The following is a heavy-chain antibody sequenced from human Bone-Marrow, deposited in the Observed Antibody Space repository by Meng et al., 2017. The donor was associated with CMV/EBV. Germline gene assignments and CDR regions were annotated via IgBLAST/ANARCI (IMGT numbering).Heavy chain of an antibody. CDR2: INSDGSST. J-gene: IGHJ4*02. V-gene: IGHV3-74*01. Sequence: GGSLRLSCAASGFTFSSYGMHWVRQAPGKGLVWVSRINSDGSSTSYADSVKGRFTISRDNAKNTLYLQMNSLRAEDTAVYYCARVGVGYSYGYDYWGQGTLVTVSS. CDR1: GFTFSSYG. CDR3: ARVGVGYSYGYDY. D-gene: IGHD5-18*01.